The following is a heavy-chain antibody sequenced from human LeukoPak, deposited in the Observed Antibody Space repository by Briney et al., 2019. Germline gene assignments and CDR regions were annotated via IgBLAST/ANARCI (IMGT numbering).Heavy chain of an antibody. CDR1: GFTFSSSE. Sequence: PGGSLRLSCAGSGFTFSSSEMSWVRQAPGKGLEWVSYISSSAGTIYYADSVKGRFTISRDNAKNSLYLQMNSLRAEDTAVYYCVGDNGLLWGRGTLVTVSS. D-gene: IGHD2-2*03. CDR3: VGDNGLL. J-gene: IGHJ2*01. CDR2: ISSSAGTI. V-gene: IGHV3-48*03.